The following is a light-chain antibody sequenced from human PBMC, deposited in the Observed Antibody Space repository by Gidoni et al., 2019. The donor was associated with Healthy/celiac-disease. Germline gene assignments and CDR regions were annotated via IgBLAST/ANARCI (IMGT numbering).Light chain of an antibody. CDR3: QQRSNWPPLT. J-gene: IGKJ4*01. CDR2: DAS. V-gene: IGKV3-11*01. CDR1: QSVSSY. Sequence: VLTQSPATLSLSPGERATLSCRASQSVSSYLAWYQQKPGQAPRLLIYDASNRATGIPARFSGSGSGTDFTLTISSLEPEDFALYYCQQRSNWPPLTFGGGTKVEIK.